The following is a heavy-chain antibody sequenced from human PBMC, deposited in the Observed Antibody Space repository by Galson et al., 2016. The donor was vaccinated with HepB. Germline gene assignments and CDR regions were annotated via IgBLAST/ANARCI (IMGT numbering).Heavy chain of an antibody. D-gene: IGHD3-3*01. CDR1: GFTFSRHG. CDR3: ARDAQIDDFWSAYFGGVYYFGMDV. CDR2: IWYDGTNK. J-gene: IGHJ6*02. Sequence: SLRLSCAASGFTFSRHGMHWVRQAPGKGLEWVAVIWYDGTNKYYADAVKGRFTISRDNSKNTVYLEMNSLRAEDTAVYYCARDAQIDDFWSAYFGGVYYFGMDVWGQGTTVTVSS. V-gene: IGHV3-33*01.